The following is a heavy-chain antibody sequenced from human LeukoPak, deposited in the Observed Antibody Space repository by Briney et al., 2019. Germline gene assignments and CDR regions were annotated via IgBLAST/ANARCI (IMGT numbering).Heavy chain of an antibody. CDR3: AKDKTIFGVVDYFDY. CDR2: IRYDGSNK. CDR1: GFIFNNYA. Sequence: GGSLRLSCAASGFIFNNYAMNWVRQAPGKGLEWVAFIRYDGSNKYYADSVKGRFTISRDNSKNTLYLQMNSLRAEDTAVYYCAKDKTIFGVVDYFDYWGQGTLVTVSS. V-gene: IGHV3-30*02. D-gene: IGHD3-3*01. J-gene: IGHJ4*02.